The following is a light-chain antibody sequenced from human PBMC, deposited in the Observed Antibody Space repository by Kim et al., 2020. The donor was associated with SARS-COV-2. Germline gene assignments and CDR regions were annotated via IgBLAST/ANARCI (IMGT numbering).Light chain of an antibody. V-gene: IGLV3-21*02. CDR3: QVWDRSNDHYV. Sequence: PGETARMACGGDNMGTKSVRWYQRGPGQAPFVVVFHDSDRPSGIPERFSGSNSGNTATLAISRVEAGDEADYYCQVWDRSNDHYVFGGGTKVTVL. J-gene: IGLJ1*01. CDR2: HDS. CDR1: NMGTKS.